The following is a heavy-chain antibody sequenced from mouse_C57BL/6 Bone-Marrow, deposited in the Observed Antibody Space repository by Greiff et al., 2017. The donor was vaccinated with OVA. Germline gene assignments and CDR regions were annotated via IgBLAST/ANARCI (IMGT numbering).Heavy chain of an antibody. CDR3: AQKIYYDYLLAY. D-gene: IGHD2-4*01. CDR1: GYSFTSYY. J-gene: IGHJ3*01. Sequence: QVQLQQSGPELVKPGASVKISCKASGYSFTSYYIHWVKQRPGQGLEWIGWIYPGSGNTKYNEKFKGKATLTADTSSSTAYMQLSSLTSEDSAVYYCAQKIYYDYLLAYWGQGTLVTVSA. CDR2: IYPGSGNT. V-gene: IGHV1-66*01.